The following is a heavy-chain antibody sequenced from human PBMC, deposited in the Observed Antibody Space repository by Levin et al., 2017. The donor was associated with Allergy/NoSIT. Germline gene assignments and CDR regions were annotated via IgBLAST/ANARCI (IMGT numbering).Heavy chain of an antibody. D-gene: IGHD3-10*01. CDR1: GFIFRSYW. J-gene: IGHJ6*03. Sequence: GESLKISCAASGFIFRSYWMSWVRQAPGKGLEWVANINQDGDEKFSVDSVKGRFTISRDNAKNSLYLQMNSLKVEDTAVYYCARDFDGLGEFDHYFHQYMDFWGKGTTVTVSS. V-gene: IGHV3-7*04. CDR3: ARDFDGLGEFDHYFHQYMDF. CDR2: INQDGDEK.